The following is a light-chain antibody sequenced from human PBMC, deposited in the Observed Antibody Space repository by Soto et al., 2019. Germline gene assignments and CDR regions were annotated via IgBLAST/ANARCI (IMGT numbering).Light chain of an antibody. V-gene: IGKV3-20*01. Sequence: EIVLTQSPGTLSLSPGERATLSCRASQSVSSSYLAWYQQKPGQAPRLLIYGASSRATGIPDRFSGSGSGTDFTLTISRLEPEDFAGYYCQKYGSPPLPITFGQGTRLEIK. CDR3: QKYGSPPLPIT. CDR2: GAS. J-gene: IGKJ5*01. CDR1: QSVSSSY.